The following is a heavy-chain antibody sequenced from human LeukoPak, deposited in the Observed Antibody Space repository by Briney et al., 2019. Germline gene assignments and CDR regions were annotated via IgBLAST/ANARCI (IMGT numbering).Heavy chain of an antibody. V-gene: IGHV4-59*01. D-gene: IGHD3-22*01. CDR2: IYYSGST. Sequence: SETLSLTCTVSGGSISSYYWSWIRQPPGKGLEWIGYIYYSGSTNYNPSLKSRVTISVDTSKNQFSLKLSSVTAADTAVYYCARSPYYYDSSGYRDVRILFDYWGQGTLVTVSS. CDR3: ARSPYYYDSSGYRDVRILFDY. J-gene: IGHJ4*02. CDR1: GGSISSYY.